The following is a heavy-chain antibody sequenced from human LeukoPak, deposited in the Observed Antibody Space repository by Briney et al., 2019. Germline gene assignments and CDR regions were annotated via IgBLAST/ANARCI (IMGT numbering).Heavy chain of an antibody. CDR1: GFTFSTYV. Sequence: GGSLRLSCIASGFTFSTYVMAWVRQAPGKGLEWVSAIDDSASFTYYADYVKGRFTISRDNSKNTLYLQMDSLRAEDTAVYYCAKGLALIDYWGQGALVTVSS. J-gene: IGHJ4*02. D-gene: IGHD3-16*01. V-gene: IGHV3-23*01. CDR2: IDDSASFT. CDR3: AKGLALIDY.